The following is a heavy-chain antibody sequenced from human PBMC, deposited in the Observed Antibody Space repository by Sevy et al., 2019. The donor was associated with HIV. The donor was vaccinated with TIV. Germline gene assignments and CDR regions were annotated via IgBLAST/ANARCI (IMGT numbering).Heavy chain of an antibody. CDR1: GFNFNRFA. CDR3: ARESREFRFDP. J-gene: IGHJ5*02. Sequence: GGSLRLSCAASGFNFNRFAMHWVRQAPGKGLEWLALIWYDGSNQDYAESVKGRFTISRDNSKNTVFLQMNRLRAEDTAVYYCARESREFRFDPWGQGTLVTVSS. CDR2: IWYDGSNQ. V-gene: IGHV3-33*01.